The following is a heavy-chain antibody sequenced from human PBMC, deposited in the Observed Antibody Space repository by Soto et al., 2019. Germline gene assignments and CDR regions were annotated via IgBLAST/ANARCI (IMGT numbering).Heavy chain of an antibody. D-gene: IGHD6-6*01. CDR3: AREVYSSSSSWFDP. CDR1: GGSISSGGYS. J-gene: IGHJ5*02. Sequence: LYLTCAVSGGSISSGGYSWRWIRQPPGKGLEWIGYIYHSGSTYYNPSLKSRVTISVDRSKNQFSLKLSSVTAADTAVYYCAREVYSSSSSWFDPWGQGTLVTVSS. V-gene: IGHV4-30-2*01. CDR2: IYHSGST.